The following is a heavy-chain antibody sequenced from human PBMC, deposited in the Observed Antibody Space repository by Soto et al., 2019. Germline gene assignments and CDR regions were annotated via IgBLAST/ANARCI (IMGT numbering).Heavy chain of an antibody. D-gene: IGHD3-22*01. CDR1: GDSISSGGYY. V-gene: IGHV4-31*03. Sequence: QVQLQESGPGLVKPSQTLSLTCTVSGDSISSGGYYWTWIRQHPGKGLEWIGYIHYRGGTYSNPSLRDRVTFSVDTSKSQFSLNLSSVTAADTAVYYCARDRGGYSHFDYWGQGTLVTVSS. CDR2: IHYRGGT. J-gene: IGHJ4*02. CDR3: ARDRGGYSHFDY.